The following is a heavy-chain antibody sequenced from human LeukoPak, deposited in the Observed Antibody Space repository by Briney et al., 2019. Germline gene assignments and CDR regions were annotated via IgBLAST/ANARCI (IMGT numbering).Heavy chain of an antibody. CDR1: GYTFTSYG. CDR2: ISAYNGNT. V-gene: IGHV1-18*04. Sequence: ASVKVSCKASGYTFTSYGISWVRQAPGQGLEWMGWISAYNGNTNYAQKLQGRVTMTTDTSTSTAYMELRSLRSDGTAVYYCARDRYCSSTSCYAPYYFDYWGQGTLVTVSS. D-gene: IGHD2-2*01. CDR3: ARDRYCSSTSCYAPYYFDY. J-gene: IGHJ4*02.